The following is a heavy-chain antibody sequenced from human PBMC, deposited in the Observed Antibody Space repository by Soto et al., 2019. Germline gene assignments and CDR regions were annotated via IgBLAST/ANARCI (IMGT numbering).Heavy chain of an antibody. Sequence: GSRRLSYADSVLVYSSYSMNFVRQAPGKGLEWVSSISSSSSYIYYADSVKGRFTISRDNAKNSLYLQMNSLRAEDTAVYYCAAYCSSTSCSYGVYNWFDPWGQGTLVTVSS. CDR1: VLVYSSYS. J-gene: IGHJ5*02. CDR2: ISSSSSYI. V-gene: IGHV3-21*01. CDR3: AAYCSSTSCSYGVYNWFDP. D-gene: IGHD2-2*01.